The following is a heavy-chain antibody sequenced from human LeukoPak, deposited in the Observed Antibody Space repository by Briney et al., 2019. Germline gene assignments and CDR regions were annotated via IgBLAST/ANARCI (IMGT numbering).Heavy chain of an antibody. CDR3: AGRNYGDYADRY. D-gene: IGHD4-17*01. J-gene: IGHJ4*02. CDR2: IYTSGGT. V-gene: IGHV4-4*09. Sequence: SETLSLTCTVSGGSISSYYWSWIRQPPGKGLEWIGYIYTSGGTNYNPSLKSRVTISVDTSKNQFSLKLSSVTAADTAVYYCAGRNYGDYADRYWGQGTLVTVSS. CDR1: GGSISSYY.